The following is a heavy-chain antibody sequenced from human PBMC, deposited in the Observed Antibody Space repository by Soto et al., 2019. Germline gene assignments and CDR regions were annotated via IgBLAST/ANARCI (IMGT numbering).Heavy chain of an antibody. V-gene: IGHV5-51*01. CDR3: ARQWPHDAFDI. Sequence: XESLKASWQCSDYRFTSYWIGLVPQMPGKGLEWMGIIYPGDSDTRYSPSFQGQVTISADKSISTAYLQWSSLKASDTAMYYCARQWPHDAFDIWGQGTMVTVSS. CDR1: DYRFTSYW. CDR2: IYPGDSDT. J-gene: IGHJ3*02.